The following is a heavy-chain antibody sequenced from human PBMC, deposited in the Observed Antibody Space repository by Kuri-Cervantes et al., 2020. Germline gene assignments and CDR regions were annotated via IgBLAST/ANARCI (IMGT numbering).Heavy chain of an antibody. Sequence: LSLTCAASGFTFGSYAMHRVRQAPGKGLEWVAFISYDGSRKYYADSVKGRFTISRDNAKNSLYLQMNSLRAEDTAVYYCAKDLAPSVIVGAFDYWGQGTLVTVSS. CDR2: ISYDGSRK. D-gene: IGHD1-26*01. CDR1: GFTFGSYA. V-gene: IGHV3-30-3*01. J-gene: IGHJ4*02. CDR3: AKDLAPSVIVGAFDY.